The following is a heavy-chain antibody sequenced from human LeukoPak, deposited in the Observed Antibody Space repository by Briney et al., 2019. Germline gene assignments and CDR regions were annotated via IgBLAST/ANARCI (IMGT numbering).Heavy chain of an antibody. J-gene: IGHJ5*02. CDR1: GFTVSSNY. V-gene: IGHV3-66*01. CDR2: IYSGGST. CDR3: ARDLNNGSYHWFDP. D-gene: IGHD1-26*01. Sequence: GGSLRLSCAVFGFTVSSNYMSWVRQAPGTGLEWVSVIYSGGSTDYADSVKGRFTISRDNSKNTLYLQMNSLRAEDTAIYYCARDLNNGSYHWFDPWGQGTLVTVSS.